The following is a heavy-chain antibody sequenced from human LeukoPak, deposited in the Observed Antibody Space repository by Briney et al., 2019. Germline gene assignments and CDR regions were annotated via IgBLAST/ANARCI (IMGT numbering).Heavy chain of an antibody. J-gene: IGHJ4*02. CDR1: GGTFSSYA. CDR2: IIPIFGTA. CDR3: AREGYYDSSALDY. Sequence: SVKVSCKASGGTFSSYAISWVRQALGQGLEWMGGIIPIFGTANYAQKFQGRVTITADESTSTAYMELSSLRSEDTAVYYCAREGYYDSSALDYWGQGTLVTVSS. V-gene: IGHV1-69*13. D-gene: IGHD3-22*01.